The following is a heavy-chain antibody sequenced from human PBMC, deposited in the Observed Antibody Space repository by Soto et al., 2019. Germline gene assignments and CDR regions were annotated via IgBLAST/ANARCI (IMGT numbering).Heavy chain of an antibody. CDR1: GFTFSSYG. Sequence: GGSLRLSCAASGFTFSSYGMHWVRQAPGKGLEWVAVITYDGSNKYYADSVKGRFTISRDNSKNTLSLHLNTLKPEDTAVYHCAKDRVGGTFYTPLGFWGQGTLVTVSS. D-gene: IGHD1-7*01. CDR2: ITYDGSNK. V-gene: IGHV3-30*18. J-gene: IGHJ4*02. CDR3: AKDRVGGTFYTPLGF.